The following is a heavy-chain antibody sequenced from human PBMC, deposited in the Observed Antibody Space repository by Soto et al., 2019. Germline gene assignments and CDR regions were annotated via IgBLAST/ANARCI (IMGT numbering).Heavy chain of an antibody. CDR3: ARAGMVYGMGVYYGMEV. Sequence: ELQLVESGGGLVQPGGSLRLSCAASGFTFSSYWMHWVRQAPGKGLLWVSRINRDGSTTDYADSVKGRITISRDNARNTLYLQMDRLRAEDTAVYYCARAGMVYGMGVYYGMEVWGQGTTVAVSS. J-gene: IGHJ6*02. D-gene: IGHD2-8*01. CDR2: INRDGSTT. CDR1: GFTFSSYW. V-gene: IGHV3-74*01.